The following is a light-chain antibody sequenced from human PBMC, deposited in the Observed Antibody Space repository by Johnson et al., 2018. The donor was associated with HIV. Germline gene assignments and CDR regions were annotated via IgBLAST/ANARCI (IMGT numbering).Light chain of an antibody. V-gene: IGLV1-51*02. CDR1: SSNIGNNY. Sequence: QSVLTQPPSVSAAPGQKVTISCSGSSSNIGNNYVSWYQQLPGTAPKLLIYENNKRPSGIPDRFSGSKSGTSATLGITGLQTGDEAGYYCGTWDSSLSAHVFGTGTKVSVL. J-gene: IGLJ1*01. CDR3: GTWDSSLSAHV. CDR2: ENN.